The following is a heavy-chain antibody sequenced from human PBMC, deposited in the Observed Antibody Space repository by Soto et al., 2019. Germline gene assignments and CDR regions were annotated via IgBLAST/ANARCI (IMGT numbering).Heavy chain of an antibody. D-gene: IGHD3-3*01. J-gene: IGHJ6*02. V-gene: IGHV3-21*01. CDR2: ISSSSSYI. Sequence: PGGSLRLSSAASGFTFSSYSMNWVRQAPGKGLEWVSSISSSSSYIYYADSVKGRFTISRDNAKNSLYLQMNSLRAEDTAVYYCARDQSGITIFGVVFAYGMDVWGPVTTVPLYS. CDR3: ARDQSGITIFGVVFAYGMDV. CDR1: GFTFSSYS.